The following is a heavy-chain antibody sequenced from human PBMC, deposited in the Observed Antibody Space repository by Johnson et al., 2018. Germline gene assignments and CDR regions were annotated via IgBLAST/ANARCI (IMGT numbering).Heavy chain of an antibody. CDR1: GYSFTSYW. J-gene: IGHJ3*02. V-gene: IGHV5-51*03. CDR3: ARPGAADRSAFDI. CDR2: IYTGDSDT. Sequence: VQLVQSGAEVKKXGESLKISCKGSGYSFTSYWIGWVRQMPGKGLEWRGIIYTGDSDTRYSPSFQGQVTISADKSISTAYLQWSSLKASDTAMYYCARPGAADRSAFDIWGQGTMVTVSS. D-gene: IGHD1-14*01.